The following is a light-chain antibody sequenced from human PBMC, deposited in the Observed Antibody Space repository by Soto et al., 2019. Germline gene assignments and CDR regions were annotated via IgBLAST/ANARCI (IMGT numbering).Light chain of an antibody. V-gene: IGKV1-39*01. CDR2: SAS. Sequence: DIQMTQSPSSLSASVGDRDTITCRASQSISTYLNWYQQKPGKAPEFLIYSASSLQSSVPSWFSGSGSATYFTLTTNSLQPEDLAPYYCQQSYSPPWTFGQGTKVEIK. CDR1: QSISTY. J-gene: IGKJ1*01. CDR3: QQSYSPPWT.